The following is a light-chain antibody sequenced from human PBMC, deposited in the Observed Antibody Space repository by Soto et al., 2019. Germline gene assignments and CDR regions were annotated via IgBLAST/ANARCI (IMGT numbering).Light chain of an antibody. Sequence: QSALTQPASVSGSPGQSITISCTGTSSDVGGYNYVSWYQQHPGKAPKVMIYEVSNRPSGVSNRFSGSKSGNTASLTISGLHAEDEADYYCSSYTTRTSLVFGGGTKLTVL. CDR2: EVS. J-gene: IGLJ3*02. V-gene: IGLV2-14*01. CDR1: SSDVGGYNY. CDR3: SSYTTRTSLV.